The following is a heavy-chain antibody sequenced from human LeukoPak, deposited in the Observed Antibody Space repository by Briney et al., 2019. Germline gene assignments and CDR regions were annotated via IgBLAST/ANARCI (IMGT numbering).Heavy chain of an antibody. CDR3: ARDHSTGTTVD. Sequence: SETLSLTCTVSGGSISSGGYYWSWIRQPPGMGLEWIGYIYHSGSTYYNPSLKSRVTISVDRSKNQFSLKLSSVTAADTAVYYCARDHSTGTTVDWGLGTLVTVSS. CDR1: GGSISSGGYY. V-gene: IGHV4-30-2*01. J-gene: IGHJ4*02. CDR2: IYHSGST. D-gene: IGHD1-7*01.